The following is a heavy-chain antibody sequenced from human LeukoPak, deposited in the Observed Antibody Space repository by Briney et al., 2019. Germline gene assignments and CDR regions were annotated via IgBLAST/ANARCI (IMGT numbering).Heavy chain of an antibody. V-gene: IGHV5-51*01. CDR2: IYPGDSDT. Sequence: GGSLKISFQGSGYSFTSYWIGWGRQRPGKGVEWMGIIYPGDSDTRYSPSFQGQVTISADKSISTAYLQWSSLNASDTAMYYCARLSVDTAMAPDYWGQGTLVTVSS. D-gene: IGHD5-18*01. J-gene: IGHJ4*02. CDR3: ARLSVDTAMAPDY. CDR1: GYSFTSYW.